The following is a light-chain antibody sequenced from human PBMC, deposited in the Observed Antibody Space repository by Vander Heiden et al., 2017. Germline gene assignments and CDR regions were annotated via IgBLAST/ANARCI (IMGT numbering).Light chain of an antibody. CDR2: WAS. V-gene: IGKV4-1*01. Sequence: DIVMAQSPDSLPVSLGERATITCRSSQNILYSSDNKNYFAWYQQKPGQPPKLLIYWASTREFGVPDRFSGGGSGKDFTLTIGGLQAADGAVYYCQQYYTTPLTFGGGTKVEIK. CDR3: QQYYTTPLT. CDR1: QNILYSSDNKNY. J-gene: IGKJ4*01.